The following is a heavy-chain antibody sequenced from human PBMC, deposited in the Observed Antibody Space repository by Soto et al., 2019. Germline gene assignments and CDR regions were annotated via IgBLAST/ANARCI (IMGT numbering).Heavy chain of an antibody. V-gene: IGHV1-69*01. CDR3: GSARATSWYNWFDP. J-gene: IGHJ5*02. CDR1: GGNFSDHG. CDR2: IISLFGTT. D-gene: IGHD2-2*01. Sequence: QVQLVQSGAELKKPGSSVKVSCKASGGNFSDHGISWVRQAPGQGLEWMGGIISLFGTTNYANKCKCRVIIPADESTSTVYMELTSVRFEDTVIYCCGSARATSWYNWFDPWGQGTLVIVSS.